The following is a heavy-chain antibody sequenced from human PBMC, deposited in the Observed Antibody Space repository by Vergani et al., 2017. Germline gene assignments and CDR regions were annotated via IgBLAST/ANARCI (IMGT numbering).Heavy chain of an antibody. CDR3: AKAPRIWLRDYLDY. V-gene: IGHV3-23*04. CDR2: LSGSGDST. D-gene: IGHD5-12*01. CDR1: TFTFSSYA. Sequence: EVQLVESGGGLVQPGGSLRLSCAASTFTFSSYAMSWVRQAPGKGLEWVSALSGSGDSTYYADSVKGRFTISRDNSKNTLYLQMNSLRAEDTAVYYCAKAPRIWLRDYLDYWGQGTLVTVSS. J-gene: IGHJ4*02.